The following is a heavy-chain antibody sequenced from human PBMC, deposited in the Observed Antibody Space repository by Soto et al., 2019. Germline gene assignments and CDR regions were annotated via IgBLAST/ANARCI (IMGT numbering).Heavy chain of an antibody. V-gene: IGHV4-30-2*01. D-gene: IGHD6-13*01. CDR2: IYHSGST. J-gene: IGHJ6*02. CDR1: GGSISSGGYS. CDR3: ASGIAAAGNNYYYYGMDV. Sequence: TCAVSGGSISSGGYSWSWIRQPPGKGLEWIGYIYHSGSTYYNPSLKSRVTISVDRSKNQFSLKLSSVTAADTAVYYCASGIAAAGNNYYYYGMDVWGQGTTVTVSS.